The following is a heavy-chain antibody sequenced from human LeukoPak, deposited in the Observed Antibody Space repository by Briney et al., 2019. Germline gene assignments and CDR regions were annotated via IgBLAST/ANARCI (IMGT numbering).Heavy chain of an antibody. D-gene: IGHD2-15*01. Sequence: GGSLRLSCAASGFTFSSYWTSWVRQAPGKGLEWVANIKQDGSEKYYVDSVKGRFTISRDNAKNSLYLQMNSLRAEDTAVYYCARFTVVVATHDYWGQGTLVTVSS. CDR2: IKQDGSEK. V-gene: IGHV3-7*01. J-gene: IGHJ4*02. CDR1: GFTFSSYW. CDR3: ARFTVVVATHDY.